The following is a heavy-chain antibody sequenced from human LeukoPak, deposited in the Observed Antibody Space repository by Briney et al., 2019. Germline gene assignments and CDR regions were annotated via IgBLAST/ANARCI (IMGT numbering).Heavy chain of an antibody. J-gene: IGHJ4*02. V-gene: IGHV3-30-3*01. CDR1: GFTFSSYA. CDR2: ISYDGSNK. D-gene: IGHD3-22*01. CDR3: ARDRLTMIVVVIYYFDY. Sequence: PGGSLRLSCAASGFTFSSYAMHWVRQAPGKGLEWVAVISYDGSNKYYADSVKGRFTISRDNSKNTLYLQMNSLRAEDTAVYYCARDRLTMIVVVIYYFDYWGQGTLVTVSS.